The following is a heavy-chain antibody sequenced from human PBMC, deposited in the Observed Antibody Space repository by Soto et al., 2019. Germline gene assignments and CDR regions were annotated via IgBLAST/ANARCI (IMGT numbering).Heavy chain of an antibody. D-gene: IGHD6-19*01. CDR2: TYYRSKWFN. CDR3: ARDRAVAGTYYYGMDV. CDR1: GDSVSNNSGA. J-gene: IGHJ6*02. V-gene: IGHV6-1*01. Sequence: SQTLSLTCAISGDSVSNNSGAWRCIIHSPSRVLEWLGRTYYRSKWFNDYAVPVKSRMTINPDTSKNQFSLQLNSVTPEDTAVYYCARDRAVAGTYYYGMDVWGQGTTVTVSS.